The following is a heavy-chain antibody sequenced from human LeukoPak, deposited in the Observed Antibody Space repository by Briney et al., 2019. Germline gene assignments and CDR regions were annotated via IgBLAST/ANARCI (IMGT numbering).Heavy chain of an antibody. CDR2: IYPGDSDT. D-gene: IGHD3-10*01. CDR1: GYSFTSYW. Sequence: GESLKISCKGSGYSFTSYWIGWVRQMPGKGLEWMGIIYPGDSDTRYSPSFQGQVTISADKSISTAYLQWSSLKASDTAMYYCARALVVRGVISYFDYWGQGTLVTVSP. J-gene: IGHJ4*02. CDR3: ARALVVRGVISYFDY. V-gene: IGHV5-51*01.